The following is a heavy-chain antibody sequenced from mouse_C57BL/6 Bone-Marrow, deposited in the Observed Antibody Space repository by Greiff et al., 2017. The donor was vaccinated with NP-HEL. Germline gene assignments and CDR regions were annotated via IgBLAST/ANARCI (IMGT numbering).Heavy chain of an antibody. CDR3: AKNSYDYDGYYYAMDY. CDR1: GFSLTSYG. V-gene: IGHV2-5*01. J-gene: IGHJ4*01. D-gene: IGHD2-4*01. Sequence: VQRVESGPGLVQPSQSLSITCTVSGFSLTSYGVHWVRQSPGKGLEWLGVIWRGGSTDYNAAFMSRLSITKDNSKSQVFFKMNSLQADDTAIYYCAKNSYDYDGYYYAMDYWGQGTSVTVSS. CDR2: IWRGGST.